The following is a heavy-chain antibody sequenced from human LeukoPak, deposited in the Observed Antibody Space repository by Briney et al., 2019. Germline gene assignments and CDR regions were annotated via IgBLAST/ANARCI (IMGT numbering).Heavy chain of an antibody. Sequence: RGSLRPSCAVSGFTSTSVWMSWVRHAPGKGLEWVANIKQDGSERYYVDSVKGRFTISRDNAKNSLYLQVNSLRAEDTAVYYCARDRSGGKQQLVRGYFDYWGQGTPVTVSS. V-gene: IGHV3-7*01. CDR3: ARDRSGGKQQLVRGYFDY. J-gene: IGHJ4*02. D-gene: IGHD6-13*01. CDR2: IKQDGSER. CDR1: GFTSTSVW.